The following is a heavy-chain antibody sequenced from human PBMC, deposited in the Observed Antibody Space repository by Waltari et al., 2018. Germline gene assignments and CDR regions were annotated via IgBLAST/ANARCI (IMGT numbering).Heavy chain of an antibody. CDR2: IYYSGST. V-gene: IGHV4-39*01. D-gene: IGHD3-22*01. Sequence: QLQLQESGPGLVKPSETLSLTCTVSGGSISSSSYYWGWIRQPPGKGLEWIGSIYYSGSTYYNPSRKSRVTISGDTSKNQFSLKLSSVTAADTAVYYCARCAPLGSSGYRYYYGMDVWGQGTTVTVSS. CDR3: ARCAPLGSSGYRYYYGMDV. CDR1: GGSISSSSYY. J-gene: IGHJ6*02.